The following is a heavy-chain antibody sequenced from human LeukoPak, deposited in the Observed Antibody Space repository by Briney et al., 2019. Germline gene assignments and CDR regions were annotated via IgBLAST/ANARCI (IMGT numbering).Heavy chain of an antibody. Sequence: PGGSLRLSCAASGFIFKHVWMTWVRQAPGKGLEWVGRIKSRTDGETTDYAAPVTGRFIISRDESKNTLYLQMNSLKTEDTAVYYCSRIVGATNYYWGQGTLVTVSS. CDR3: SRIVGATNYY. V-gene: IGHV3-15*01. D-gene: IGHD1-26*01. J-gene: IGHJ4*02. CDR2: IKSRTDGETT. CDR1: GFIFKHVW.